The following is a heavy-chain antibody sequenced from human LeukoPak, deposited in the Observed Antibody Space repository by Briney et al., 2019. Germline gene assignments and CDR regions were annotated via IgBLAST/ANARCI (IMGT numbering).Heavy chain of an antibody. CDR2: IRSKTYGGTT. CDR3: TREWELPGAEFDY. D-gene: IGHD1-26*01. Sequence: SGRSLRLSCTASGFTFGDYAMNWFRQAPGKGLEWVGFIRSKTYGGTTKYAASVKGRLTISRDDSKSIAYMQMNSLKTADTAVYYCTREWELPGAEFDYWGQGTLVTVSS. CDR1: GFTFGDYA. V-gene: IGHV3-49*03. J-gene: IGHJ4*02.